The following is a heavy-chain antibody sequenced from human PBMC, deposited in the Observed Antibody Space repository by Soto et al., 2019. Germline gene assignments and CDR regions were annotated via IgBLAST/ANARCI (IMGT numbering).Heavy chain of an antibody. CDR2: VSYDGSIE. D-gene: IGHD3-16*01. Sequence: GGPLRISCVGSGFTFSTYAMHWVRLARGKGLEWGAVVSYDGSIENYADSVRGRFTISRDNSKNTVFLQMNSLRGEDTAVYYCAKDLYYDDFSIDDSWGQGILVT. V-gene: IGHV3-30*04. CDR1: GFTFSTYA. J-gene: IGHJ5*02. CDR3: AKDLYYDDFSIDDS.